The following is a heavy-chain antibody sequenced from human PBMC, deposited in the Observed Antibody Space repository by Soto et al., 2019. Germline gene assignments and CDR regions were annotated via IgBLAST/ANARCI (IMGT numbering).Heavy chain of an antibody. J-gene: IGHJ5*02. D-gene: IGHD3-3*01. Sequence: GGSLRLSCVGYGFTVSNSAMHWVRQAPGKGLQWVAMIAYNGNSKYYIDSVKGRFTISRDNFKNTLYLQMTSLRVEDTAIYHCAKDLYDNEWFNYLDPWGQGTPVTVSS. V-gene: IGHV3-30*10. CDR2: IAYNGNSK. CDR3: AKDLYDNEWFNYLDP. CDR1: GFTVSNSA.